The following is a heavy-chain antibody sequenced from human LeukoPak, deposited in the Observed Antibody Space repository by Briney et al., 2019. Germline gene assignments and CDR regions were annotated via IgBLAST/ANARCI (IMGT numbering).Heavy chain of an antibody. J-gene: IGHJ4*02. CDR1: GGSISSYY. V-gene: IGHV4-59*01. CDR3: ARSIKKTTAAGIDY. D-gene: IGHD6-13*01. CDR2: IYYSGST. Sequence: PSETLSLTCTVSGGSISSYYWSWIRQPPGKGLEWIGYIYYSGSTNYNPSLKSRVTISVDTSKNQFSLKLSSVTAADTAVYYCARSIKKTTAAGIDYWGQGTLVTVSS.